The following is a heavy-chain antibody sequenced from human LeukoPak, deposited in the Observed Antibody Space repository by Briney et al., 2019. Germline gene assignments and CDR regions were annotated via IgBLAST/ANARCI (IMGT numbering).Heavy chain of an antibody. CDR2: FSGSGGST. J-gene: IGHJ4*02. D-gene: IGHD3-10*01. V-gene: IGHV3-23*01. Sequence: GGTLRLSCAASGFTFSSYGMSWVRQAPGKGLEWVSAFSGSGGSTYYADSVKGRFTISRGNSKNTLYLQMNSLRAEDTAVYYCAKVSGTGGFDYWGQGTLVTVSS. CDR1: GFTFSSYG. CDR3: AKVSGTGGFDY.